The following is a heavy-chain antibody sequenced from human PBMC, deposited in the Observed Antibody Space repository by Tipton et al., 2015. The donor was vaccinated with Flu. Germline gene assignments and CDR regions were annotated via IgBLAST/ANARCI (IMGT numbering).Heavy chain of an antibody. Sequence: TLSLTCTVSGGSISSYYWSWIRQPPGKGLEWIGYIYYSGSTNYNPSLKSRVTISVDTSKNQFSLKLSSVAAADTAVYYCARDAGAFDIWGQGTMVTVSS. CDR3: ARDAGAFDI. CDR1: GGSISSYY. V-gene: IGHV4-59*01. J-gene: IGHJ3*02. CDR2: IYYSGST.